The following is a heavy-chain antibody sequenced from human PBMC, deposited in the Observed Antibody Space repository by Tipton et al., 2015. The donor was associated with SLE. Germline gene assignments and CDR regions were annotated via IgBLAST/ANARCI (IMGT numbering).Heavy chain of an antibody. J-gene: IGHJ3*02. CDR2: ISSSSSYI. D-gene: IGHD6-13*01. CDR1: GFTFSSYS. CDR3: ARDLAAAGSGGFDI. Sequence: SLRLSCAASGFTFSSYSMNWVRQAPGKGLEWVSSISSSSSYIYYADSVKGRFTISRDNAKNPLYLQMNSPRAEDTAVYYCARDLAAAGSGGFDIWGQGTMVTVSS. V-gene: IGHV3-21*01.